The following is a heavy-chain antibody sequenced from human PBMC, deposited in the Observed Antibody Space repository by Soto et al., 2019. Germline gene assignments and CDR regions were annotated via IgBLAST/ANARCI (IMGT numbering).Heavy chain of an antibody. V-gene: IGHV1-2*04. CDR2: INPNSGGT. J-gene: IGHJ6*02. CDR3: ARDALIGYGDYVYDYYGMDV. CDR1: GYTFTGYY. Sequence: QVQLVQSGAEVKKPGASVKVSCKASGYTFTGYYMHWVRQAPGQGLEWMGWINPNSGGTNYAQKFQGWVTMTRDTSXTTPYXXLSRLRSDDTAVYYCARDALIGYGDYVYDYYGMDVWGQGTTVTVSS. D-gene: IGHD4-17*01.